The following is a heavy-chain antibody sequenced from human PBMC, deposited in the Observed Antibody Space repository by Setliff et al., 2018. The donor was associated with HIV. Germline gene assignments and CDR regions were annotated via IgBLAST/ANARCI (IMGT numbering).Heavy chain of an antibody. V-gene: IGHV5-51*01. D-gene: IGHD6-25*01. Sequence: GESLKISCHLSGYSFVDFWIGWVRQMPGKGLEWVGFIYPGDSDSRYSPSFRGQVTISADKSTTTAYLDWASLKASDTAMYYCVRYIGAAAGYIEHWGQGTLVTVSS. CDR3: VRYIGAAAGYIEH. CDR1: GYSFVDFW. J-gene: IGHJ4*02. CDR2: IYPGDSDS.